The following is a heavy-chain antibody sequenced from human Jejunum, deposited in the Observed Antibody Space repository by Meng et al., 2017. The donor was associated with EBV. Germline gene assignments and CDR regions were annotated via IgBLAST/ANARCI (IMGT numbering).Heavy chain of an antibody. J-gene: IGHJ4*02. D-gene: IGHD2/OR15-2a*01. CDR3: TRGSTGAFNA. CDR1: GDSVRSYY. V-gene: IGHV4-59*02. Sequence: QLRLQESGPGLVKPWDTLSLTCTVTGDSVRSYYWSWIRQSPEKGLEWIGYTHYSETSIYSPSLMSRATISVDTSNSQFSLKLNSVTAADTAIYYCTRGSTGAFNAWGQGILSNVSS. CDR2: THYSETS.